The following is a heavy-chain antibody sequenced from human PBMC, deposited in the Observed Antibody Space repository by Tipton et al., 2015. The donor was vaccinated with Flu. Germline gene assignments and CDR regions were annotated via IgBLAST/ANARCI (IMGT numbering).Heavy chain of an antibody. Sequence: TLSLTCTVSGGSLSSGGYHWGWIRQHPGRGLEWIGHVYYTGTTDYNPSLKSRVAISVDTSNIQFSLRLTSMTAADTAVYYCARVVFAELSRPLFDYWGRGTLVTVSS. CDR3: ARVVFAELSRPLFDY. D-gene: IGHD3-10*02. CDR2: VYYTGTT. V-gene: IGHV4-31*03. CDR1: GGSLSSGGYH. J-gene: IGHJ4*02.